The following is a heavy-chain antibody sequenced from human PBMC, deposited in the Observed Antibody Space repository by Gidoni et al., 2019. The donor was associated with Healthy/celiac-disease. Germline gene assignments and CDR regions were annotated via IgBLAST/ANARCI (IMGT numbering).Heavy chain of an antibody. CDR1: GGTFSSYA. CDR2: IIPIFGTA. Sequence: KKPGSSVKVSCKASGGTFSSYAISWVRQAPGQGLEWMGGIIPIFGTANYAQKFQGRVTITADESTSTAYMELSSLRSEDTAVYYCARRYCSGGSCSTHNLPDYWGQGTLVTVSS. V-gene: IGHV1-69*01. D-gene: IGHD2-15*01. CDR3: ARRYCSGGSCSTHNLPDY. J-gene: IGHJ4*02.